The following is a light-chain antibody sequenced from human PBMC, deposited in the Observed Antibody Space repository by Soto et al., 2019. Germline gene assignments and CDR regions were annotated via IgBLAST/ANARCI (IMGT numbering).Light chain of an antibody. Sequence: QSVLTQPPSVSAAPGQTVTISCAGSGSNVGNHYVSWYQQLPGTAPNLLIYDDNKRPSGIPDRCSGSKSATSATLGITGLQTGDEADYYCGAWDDGLSAYVFGPGTKLTVL. CDR2: DDN. CDR3: GAWDDGLSAYV. V-gene: IGLV1-51*01. J-gene: IGLJ1*01. CDR1: GSNVGNHY.